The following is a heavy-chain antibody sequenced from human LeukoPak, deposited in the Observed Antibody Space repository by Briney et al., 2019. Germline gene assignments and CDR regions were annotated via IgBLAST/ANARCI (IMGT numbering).Heavy chain of an antibody. CDR2: ISAYNGNT. D-gene: IGHD6-13*01. CDR3: ARDRKPGIAAAGTSY. CDR1: GGTFSSYA. V-gene: IGHV1-18*01. J-gene: IGHJ4*02. Sequence: ASVKVSCKSSGGTFSSYAINWVRQAPGQGLEWMGWISAYNGNTNYAQKLQGRVTMTTDTSTSTAYIELRSLRSDDTAVYYCARDRKPGIAAAGTSYWGQGTLVTVSS.